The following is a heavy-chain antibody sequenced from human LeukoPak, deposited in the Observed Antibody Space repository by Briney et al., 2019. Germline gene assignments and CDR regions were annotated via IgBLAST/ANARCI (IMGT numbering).Heavy chain of an antibody. CDR2: IIPIFGTA. CDR1: GFVFASYG. Sequence: SVKVSCKASGFVFASYGFTWVRQAPGQGLEWMGGIIPIFGTANYAQKFQGRVTITADESTSTAYMELSSLRSEDTAVYYCATLLGSGYDSFDYWGQGTLVTVSS. J-gene: IGHJ4*02. V-gene: IGHV1-69*13. CDR3: ATLLGSGYDSFDY. D-gene: IGHD3-22*01.